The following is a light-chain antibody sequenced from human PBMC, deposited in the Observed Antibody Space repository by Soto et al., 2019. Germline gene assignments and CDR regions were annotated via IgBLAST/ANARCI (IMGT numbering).Light chain of an antibody. V-gene: IGLV2-14*03. CDR2: DVS. CDR1: SSDVGGYNF. Sequence: QSALTQAASVSGSPGQSITISSTGTSSDVGGYNFVSWYQHHPGKAPKLIIYDVSNRPSGVSKRFSGSKSGNTASLTISGLQAEDEADYYCTSYTSSFTYVFGTGTKVTVL. CDR3: TSYTSSFTYV. J-gene: IGLJ1*01.